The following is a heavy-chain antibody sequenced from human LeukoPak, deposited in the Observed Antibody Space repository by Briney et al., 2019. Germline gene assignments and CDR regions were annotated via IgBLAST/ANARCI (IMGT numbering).Heavy chain of an antibody. D-gene: IGHD7-27*01. CDR3: ARDLTGLVGD. CDR2: ISSSSGTI. J-gene: IGHJ4*02. Sequence: GGSLRLSCAASGFTFNSYSMNWVRQAPGKGLEWISYISSSSGTIYYADSVKGRFTISRDNAKNSLYLQMNRLGDEDTAVYYCARDLTGLVGDWGQGTLVTVSS. V-gene: IGHV3-48*02. CDR1: GFTFNSYS.